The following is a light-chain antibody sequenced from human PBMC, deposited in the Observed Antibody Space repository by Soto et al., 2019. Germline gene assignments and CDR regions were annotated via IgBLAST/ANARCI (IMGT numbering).Light chain of an antibody. CDR3: QQYVESPPT. CDR2: GAS. V-gene: IGKV3-20*01. CDR1: QSVRNTY. Sequence: EIVLTHSPGTPSLSPGERATLSCRASQSVRNTYLAWYQQKPGQAPRLLVSGASSRATGIPDRYSGSGSGTDFTLTIIRLEPEDFAVYFCQQYVESPPTFGGGTRVEIK. J-gene: IGKJ4*01.